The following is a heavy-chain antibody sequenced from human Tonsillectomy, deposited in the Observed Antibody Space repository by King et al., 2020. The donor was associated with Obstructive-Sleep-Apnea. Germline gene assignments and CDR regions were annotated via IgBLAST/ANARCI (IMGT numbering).Heavy chain of an antibody. J-gene: IGHJ6*02. CDR2: IIPVFRSA. CDR3: AREGKKAGGTLWTMGV. D-gene: IGHD1-1*01. CDR1: GGAFSNFA. V-gene: IGHV1-69*01. Sequence: VQLVESGAEVKKPGSSVKVSCKASGGAFSNFAISWVRQAPGQGLEWMGGIIPVFRSANYAQKFQDRITISADDSTTTAYLELSSLRSDDSAVYFCAREGKKAGGTLWTMGVWGQGTTVTVSS.